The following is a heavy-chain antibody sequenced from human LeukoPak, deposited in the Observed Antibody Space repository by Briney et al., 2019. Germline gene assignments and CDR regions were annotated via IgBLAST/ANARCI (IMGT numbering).Heavy chain of an antibody. CDR3: ARDLGSSSWYGDYYYYYYMDV. CDR1: GFTFSSYA. J-gene: IGHJ6*03. V-gene: IGHV3-23*01. CDR2: ISGSGGST. D-gene: IGHD6-13*01. Sequence: PGGSLRLSCAASGFTFSSYAMSWVRQAPGKGLEWVSSISGSGGSTYYADSVKGRFTISRDNAKNSLYLQMNSLRAEDTAVYYCARDLGSSSWYGDYYYYYYMDVWGKGTTVTVSS.